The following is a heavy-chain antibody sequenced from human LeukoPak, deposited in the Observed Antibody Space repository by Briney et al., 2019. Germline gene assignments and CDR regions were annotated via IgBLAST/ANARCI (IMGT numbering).Heavy chain of an antibody. CDR2: IKQDGSEK. Sequence: GGSLRLSCAAPGFTFSSYWMSWVRQAPGKGLEWVANIKQDGSEKYYVDSVKGRFTISRDNAKNSLYLQMNSLRAEDTAVYYCARQYSSSWYGQYFDYWGQGTLVTVSP. D-gene: IGHD6-13*01. CDR3: ARQYSSSWYGQYFDY. V-gene: IGHV3-7*03. CDR1: GFTFSSYW. J-gene: IGHJ4*02.